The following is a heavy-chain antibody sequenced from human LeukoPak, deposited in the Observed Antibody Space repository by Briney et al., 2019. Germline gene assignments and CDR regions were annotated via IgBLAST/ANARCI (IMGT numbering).Heavy chain of an antibody. CDR1: GFTFTNYW. J-gene: IGHJ4*02. D-gene: IGHD1-1*01. Sequence: GGSLRLSCAASGFTFTNYWMGWVRQAPGKGLEWEANIKQDGREKYYVDSVKGRFTISRDNAKDSLYLQMNSLRVEDTALYYCARLYLDSSLFDFRGQGTLVTVSS. V-gene: IGHV3-7*01. CDR2: IKQDGREK. CDR3: ARLYLDSSLFDF.